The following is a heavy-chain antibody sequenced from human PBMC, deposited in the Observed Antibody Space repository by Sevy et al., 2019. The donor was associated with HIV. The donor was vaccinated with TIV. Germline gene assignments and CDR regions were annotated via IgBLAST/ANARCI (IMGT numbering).Heavy chain of an antibody. V-gene: IGHV5-51*01. D-gene: IGHD2-2*01. CDR3: XXXXXXXXXYDGMDV. Sequence: GESLKISCKGSGYSFTSYWIGWVRQMPGKGLEWMGIIYPGDSDTRYSPSFQGQVTISADKSISTAYLQWSSLKASDXXXXXXXXXXXXXXXYDGMDVWGQGTTVTVSS. CDR1: GYSFTSYW. J-gene: IGHJ6*02. CDR2: IYPGDSDT.